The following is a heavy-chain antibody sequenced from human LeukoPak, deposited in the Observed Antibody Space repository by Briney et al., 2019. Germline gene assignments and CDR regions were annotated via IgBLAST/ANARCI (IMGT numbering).Heavy chain of an antibody. V-gene: IGHV2-70*11. J-gene: IGHJ6*02. CDR3: ARIGRWFGAVDV. Sequence: SGPTLVNPPQTLTLTCTFSGCSLRTGGMCVSWIRQPPGKALEWLARIDWDDDKYYSTSLKTRLTISKDTSKNQVVLTMTNMDPVDTATYYCARIGRWFGAVDVWGQGTTVTVSS. CDR1: GCSLRTGGMC. CDR2: IDWDDDK. D-gene: IGHD3-10*01.